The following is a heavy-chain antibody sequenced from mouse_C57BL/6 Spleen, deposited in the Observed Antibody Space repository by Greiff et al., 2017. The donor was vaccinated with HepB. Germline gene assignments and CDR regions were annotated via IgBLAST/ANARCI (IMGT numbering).Heavy chain of an antibody. D-gene: IGHD2-5*01. CDR1: GIDFSRYW. Sequence: EVHLQQSGGGLVQPGGSLKLSCAASGIDFSRYWMSWVRRAPGKGLEWIGEINPDSSTINYAPSLKDKFIISRDNAKNTLYLQMSKVRSEDTALYYCARRATTYYSNFYFDYWGQGTTLTVSS. CDR2: INPDSSTI. V-gene: IGHV4-1*01. J-gene: IGHJ2*01. CDR3: ARRATTYYSNFYFDY.